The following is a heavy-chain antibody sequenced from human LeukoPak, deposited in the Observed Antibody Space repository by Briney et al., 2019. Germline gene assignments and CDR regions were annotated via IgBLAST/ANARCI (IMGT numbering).Heavy chain of an antibody. CDR1: GYTFTGYY. J-gene: IGHJ3*02. CDR2: ISAYNGNT. Sequence: ASVKVSCKASGYTFTGYYMHWVRQAPGQGLEWMGWISAYNGNTNYEQMLQGRVTMTTDTSTSTAYMELRSLRSDDTAIYYCARAPPHDYGDYSTFDIWGQGTMVAVSS. D-gene: IGHD4-17*01. CDR3: ARAPPHDYGDYSTFDI. V-gene: IGHV1-18*04.